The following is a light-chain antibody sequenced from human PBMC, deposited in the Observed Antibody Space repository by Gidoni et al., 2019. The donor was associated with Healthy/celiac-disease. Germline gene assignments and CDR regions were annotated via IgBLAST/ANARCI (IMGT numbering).Light chain of an antibody. CDR3: SSYTSSSTVV. CDR2: EVS. Sequence: QSALTQPPSVYGSPGQSVTISCTGTSSDVGSYNRVSWYQQPPGPAPKLMIYEVSNRPPGVPDRFSGSKSGNTASLTISGLQAEDEADYYCSSYTSSSTVVFGGGTKLTVL. J-gene: IGLJ2*01. CDR1: SSDVGSYNR. V-gene: IGLV2-18*02.